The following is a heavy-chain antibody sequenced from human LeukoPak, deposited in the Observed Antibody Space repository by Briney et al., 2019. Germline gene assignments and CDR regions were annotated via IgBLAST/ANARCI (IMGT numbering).Heavy chain of an antibody. Sequence: SVKVSCKASGGTFSSYAISWVRQAPGQGLEWMGGIIPIFGTANYAQKFQGRVTITADESTSTAYMELSSLRSEDTAVYYCARESLPLRAFDIWGQGTMVTVSS. CDR1: GGTFSSYA. CDR2: IIPIFGTA. V-gene: IGHV1-69*13. CDR3: ARESLPLRAFDI. J-gene: IGHJ3*02.